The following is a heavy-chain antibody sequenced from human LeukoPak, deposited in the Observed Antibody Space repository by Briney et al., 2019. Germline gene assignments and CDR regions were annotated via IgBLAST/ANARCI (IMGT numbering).Heavy chain of an antibody. V-gene: IGHV3-11*01. CDR2: ISSSGSTI. J-gene: IGHJ3*02. CDR3: ARRIYYYGSGSYYNWNAFDI. D-gene: IGHD3-10*01. CDR1: GFTFSASD. Sequence: GGSLRLSCAASGFTFSASDMNWVRQTPGKGLEWVSSISSSGSTIYYADSVKGRFTISRDNAKNSLYLQMNSLRAEDTAVYYCARRIYYYGSGSYYNWNAFDIWGQGTMVTVSS.